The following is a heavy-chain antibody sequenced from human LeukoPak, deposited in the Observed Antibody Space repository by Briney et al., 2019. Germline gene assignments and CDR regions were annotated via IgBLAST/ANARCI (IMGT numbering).Heavy chain of an antibody. CDR1: GGSISSSSYY. CDR3: ARTPRGIAAAFDAFGI. J-gene: IGHJ3*02. CDR2: IYYSGNT. Sequence: SGTLSLTCAVSGGSISSSSYYWGWIRQPPGKGLEWIGSIYYSGNTYYNPSLKSRVTISVDTSKNQFSLKLSSVTAADTAVYYCARTPRGIAAAFDAFGIWGQGTMVTVSS. D-gene: IGHD6-13*01. V-gene: IGHV4-39*01.